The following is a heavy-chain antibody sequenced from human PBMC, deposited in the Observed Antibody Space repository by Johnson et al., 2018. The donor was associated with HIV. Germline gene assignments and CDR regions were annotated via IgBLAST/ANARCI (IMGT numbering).Heavy chain of an antibody. D-gene: IGHD6-6*01. CDR3: ARVYSSSSAHAFDI. Sequence: VQLVESGGGLVQPGRSLRLSCAASGFTFDDYAMHWVRQAPGKGLEWVSGISWNSGSIGYADSVKGRFTISRENAKNSLYLQVHSLRAEDTAVYYCARVYSSSSAHAFDIWGQGTMVTVSS. CDR2: ISWNSGSI. CDR1: GFTFDDYA. J-gene: IGHJ3*02. V-gene: IGHV3-9*01.